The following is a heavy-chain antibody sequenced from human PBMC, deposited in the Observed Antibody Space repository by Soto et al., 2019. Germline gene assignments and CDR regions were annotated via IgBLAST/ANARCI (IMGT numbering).Heavy chain of an antibody. CDR2: INPSGGST. CDR1: GYTFTSYY. Sequence: ASVKVSCKASGYTFTSYYMHWVRQAPGQGLEWMGIINPSGGSTSYAQKFQGKVTMTRDTSTSTVYMELSSLRSEDTAVYYCARRAAIGPAPLDYWGQGTLVTVS. J-gene: IGHJ4*02. CDR3: ARRAAIGPAPLDY. D-gene: IGHD5-18*01. V-gene: IGHV1-46*01.